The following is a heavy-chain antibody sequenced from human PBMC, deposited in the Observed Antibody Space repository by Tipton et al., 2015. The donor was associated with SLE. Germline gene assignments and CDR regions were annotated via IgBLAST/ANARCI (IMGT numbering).Heavy chain of an antibody. CDR3: AKGTLWSVADYYFDY. D-gene: IGHD6-19*01. J-gene: IGHJ4*02. Sequence: SLRLSCTASGFTFGDYDMSWVRQAPGKGLEWVSGINWNGGRTAYVDSVKGRFTVSRDNGKNSLYLQMNSLRAEDTALYSCAKGTLWSVADYYFDYWGQGTLVTVSS. CDR2: INWNGGRT. CDR1: GFTFGDYD. V-gene: IGHV3-20*04.